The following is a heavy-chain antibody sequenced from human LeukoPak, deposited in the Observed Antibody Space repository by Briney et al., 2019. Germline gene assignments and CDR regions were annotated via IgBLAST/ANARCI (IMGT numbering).Heavy chain of an antibody. V-gene: IGHV4-30-4*07. CDR1: GGSISSGGYS. Sequence: SETLSLTCAVSGGSISSGGYSWSWIRQPPGKGLEWIGYIYYSGRTYYNPSLKSRVTISVDTSKSQFSLKLSSVTAADTAVYYCARKARYYYGSGSPFDYWGQGTLVTVSS. CDR2: IYYSGRT. D-gene: IGHD3-10*01. J-gene: IGHJ4*02. CDR3: ARKARYYYGSGSPFDY.